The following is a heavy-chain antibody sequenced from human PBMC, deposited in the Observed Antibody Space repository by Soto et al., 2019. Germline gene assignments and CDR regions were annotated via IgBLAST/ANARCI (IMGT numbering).Heavy chain of an antibody. J-gene: IGHJ6*02. CDR3: AKMKSPNVVVPAAIPPWLELLNYGMDV. D-gene: IGHD2-2*02. CDR1: GFTFISYA. V-gene: IGHV3-23*01. CDR2: ISCIGGST. Sequence: GGSLRLSCSAPGFTFISYAMSWVRQAPCKALESVSSISCIGGSTYYADSVKGRFTISRDNSKNTLYLQMNSLRAEDTAVYYCAKMKSPNVVVPAAIPPWLELLNYGMDVWGQGTTVTVSS.